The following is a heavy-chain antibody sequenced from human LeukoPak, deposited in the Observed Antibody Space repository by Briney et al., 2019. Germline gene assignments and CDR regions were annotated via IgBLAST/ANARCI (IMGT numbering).Heavy chain of an antibody. CDR1: GFTFSSYA. V-gene: IGHV3-23*01. D-gene: IGHD3-10*01. CDR3: AKDRFGPGRDAFDI. Sequence: GGSLRLSCAASGFTFSSYAMGWARQAPGKGLEGVSGMSGSGDSTNYADSVKGRFTISRDNSKNTLYLQMNSLRADDTAVYYCAKDRFGPGRDAFDIWGQGTMVTVSS. CDR2: MSGSGDST. J-gene: IGHJ3*02.